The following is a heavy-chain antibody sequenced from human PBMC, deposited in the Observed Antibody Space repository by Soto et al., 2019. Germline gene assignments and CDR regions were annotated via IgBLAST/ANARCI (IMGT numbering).Heavy chain of an antibody. V-gene: IGHV1-18*01. J-gene: IGHJ4*02. CDR3: ARDEGGYDILTGYYKAHHFDY. D-gene: IGHD3-9*01. Sequence: GGTLRLSCNVSGYTFSRVYITWVRLAPQQGLERMRAISPHNFNSNYAQKFRGRVTKTTEKSTNTAYMNLRSLTSDDTAVYYCARDEGGYDILTGYYKAHHFDYWGQGVPVTVSS. CDR2: ISPHNFNS. CDR1: GYTFSRVY.